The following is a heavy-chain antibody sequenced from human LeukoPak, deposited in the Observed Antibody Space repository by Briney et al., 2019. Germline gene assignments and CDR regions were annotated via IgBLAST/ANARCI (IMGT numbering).Heavy chain of an antibody. CDR1: GYSISSGYY. CDR3: ARGQQLEQNWFDP. D-gene: IGHD6-13*01. J-gene: IGHJ5*02. CDR2: IYHSGST. V-gene: IGHV4-38-2*02. Sequence: SETQSLTCTVSGYSISSGYYWGWIRQPPGKGLEWIGSIYHSGSTYYNPSLKSRVTISVDTSKDQFSLKLSSVTAADTAVYYCARGQQLEQNWFDPWGQGTLVTVSS.